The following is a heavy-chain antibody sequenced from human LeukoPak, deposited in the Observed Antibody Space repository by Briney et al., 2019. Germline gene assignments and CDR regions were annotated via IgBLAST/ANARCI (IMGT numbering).Heavy chain of an antibody. CDR3: VRYRREGLYYFDY. J-gene: IGHJ4*02. Sequence: PGGSLRLSCAASGFRFSEYGLTWVRQAPGKGLEWVANIKDDGSQKYYVDSVRGRFTISRDNADNSLYLQMNSLTAEDTAVYYCVRYRREGLYYFDYWGQGTLVTVSS. CDR2: IKDDGSQK. CDR1: GFRFSEYG. V-gene: IGHV3-7*01.